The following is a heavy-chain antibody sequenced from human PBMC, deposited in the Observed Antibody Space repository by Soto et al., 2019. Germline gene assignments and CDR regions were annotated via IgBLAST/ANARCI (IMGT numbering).Heavy chain of an antibody. V-gene: IGHV6-1*01. J-gene: IGHJ3*02. CDR2: TYYRSKWYN. CDR3: ARIQWLVPQYAFDI. CDR1: GDSVSSNSAA. D-gene: IGHD6-19*01. Sequence: PSQTLSLTCAISGDSVSSNSAAWNWIRQSPSRGLEWLGRTYYRSKWYNDYAVSVKGRITINPDTSKNQFSLQLNSVTPEDTAVYYCARIQWLVPQYAFDIWGQGTMVTVSS.